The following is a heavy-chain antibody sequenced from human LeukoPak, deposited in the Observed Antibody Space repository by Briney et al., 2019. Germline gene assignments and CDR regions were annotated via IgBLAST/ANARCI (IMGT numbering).Heavy chain of an antibody. CDR3: ASHRSYGSGSYYFGY. CDR1: GFTVSSNY. J-gene: IGHJ4*02. Sequence: GSLRLSCAASGFTVSSNYMSWIRQPPGKGLEWIGYIYYIGNTFYNPSLKSRVTISVDTSKNQFSLKLSSVTAADTAVYYCASHRSYGSGSYYFGYWGQGTLVTVSS. D-gene: IGHD3-10*01. CDR2: IYYIGNT. V-gene: IGHV4-59*08.